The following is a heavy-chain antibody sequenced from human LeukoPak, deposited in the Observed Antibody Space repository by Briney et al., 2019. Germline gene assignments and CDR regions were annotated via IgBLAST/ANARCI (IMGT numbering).Heavy chain of an antibody. CDR3: AKKSPGTYYAPPDY. Sequence: GGSLRLSCAVSGFTFSSYWMSWVRQAPGKGLEWVASIKQDGSEKYYVDSVKGRFTISRDNSKNTLYLQMNSLRAEDTAVYYCAKKSPGTYYAPPDYWGQGTLVTVSS. D-gene: IGHD3-10*01. CDR1: GFTFSSYW. J-gene: IGHJ4*02. CDR2: IKQDGSEK. V-gene: IGHV3-7*02.